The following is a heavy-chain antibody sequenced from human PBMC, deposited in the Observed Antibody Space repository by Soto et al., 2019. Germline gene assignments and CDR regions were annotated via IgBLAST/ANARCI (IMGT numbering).Heavy chain of an antibody. V-gene: IGHV1-69*06. Sequence: GASVKVSCKASGGTFSSYAISWVRQAPGQGLEWMGGIIPIFGTANYAQKFQGRVTITADKSTSTAYMELSSLRSEDTAVYYCARVPMATIAGYFDYWGQGTLVTVSS. CDR3: ARVPMATIAGYFDY. CDR2: IIPIFGTA. D-gene: IGHD5-12*01. CDR1: GGTFSSYA. J-gene: IGHJ4*02.